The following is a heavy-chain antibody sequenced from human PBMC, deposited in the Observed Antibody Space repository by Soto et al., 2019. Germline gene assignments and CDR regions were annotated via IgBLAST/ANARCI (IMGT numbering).Heavy chain of an antibody. CDR1: GITFSSSA. V-gene: IGHV3-23*01. J-gene: IGHJ5*02. CDR2: ISVSGGST. D-gene: IGHD3-10*01. Sequence: EVQLLESGGGLVQPGGSLRLSCAASGITFSSSAMSWVRQAPGKGLEWVSDISVSGGSTYYADSVKGRFTIARDNSKNRPYLPLNSLRSEDTALYSCAHSAKVRGGGWFDPWGQRTLVTVSS. CDR3: AHSAKVRGGGWFDP.